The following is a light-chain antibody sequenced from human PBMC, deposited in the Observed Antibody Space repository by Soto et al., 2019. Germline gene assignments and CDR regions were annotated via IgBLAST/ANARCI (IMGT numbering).Light chain of an antibody. Sequence: QSVLTQPPSASGSPGQSVIISCTGTSSDVGGYNYVSWYQQHPGKAPKLMIYEVSKRPSGVPDRYFGSKSGNTASLTVPGLQAEVVVGDDGGDYEGSNSLVGSGGGAKGTV. CDR3: GDYEGSNSLVG. CDR1: SSDVGGYNY. J-gene: IGLJ2*01. V-gene: IGLV2-8*01. CDR2: EVS.